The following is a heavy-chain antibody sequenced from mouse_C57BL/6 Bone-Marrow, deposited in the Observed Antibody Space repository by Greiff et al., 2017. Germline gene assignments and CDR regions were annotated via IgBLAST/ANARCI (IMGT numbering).Heavy chain of an antibody. V-gene: IGHV1-81*01. CDR3: ARDPYYYGSLSYAMDY. J-gene: IGHJ4*01. D-gene: IGHD1-1*01. CDR2: IYPRSGNT. CDR1: GYTFTSYG. Sequence: QVQLQQSGAELARPGASVKLSCKASGYTFTSYGISWVKQRTGQGLEWIGEIYPRSGNTYYNEKFKGKATLTADKSSSTAYMELRSLTSEDSAVYFCARDPYYYGSLSYAMDYWGQGTSVTVSS.